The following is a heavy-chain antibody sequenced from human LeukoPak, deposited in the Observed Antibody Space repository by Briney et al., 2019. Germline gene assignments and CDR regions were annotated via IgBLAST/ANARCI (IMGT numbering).Heavy chain of an antibody. CDR3: ARGSGRWLQNDAFDI. V-gene: IGHV1-69*13. CDR1: GGTFSSYA. D-gene: IGHD5-24*01. CDR2: IIPIFGTA. J-gene: IGHJ3*02. Sequence: SVTVSCTASGGTFSSYAISWVRQAPGQGLEWMGGIIPIFGTANYAQKFQGRVTITADESTSTAYMELSSLRSEDTAVYYCARGSGRWLQNDAFDIWGQGTMVTVSS.